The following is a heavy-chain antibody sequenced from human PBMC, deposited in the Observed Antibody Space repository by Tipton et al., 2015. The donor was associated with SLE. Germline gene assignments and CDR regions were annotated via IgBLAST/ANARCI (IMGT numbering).Heavy chain of an antibody. Sequence: SLRLSCTASGFTFGDYAMSWVRQAPGKGLEWVSYISSSSSYTNYADSVKGRFTISRDNAKNSLYLQMNSLRAEDTAVYYCARASLGGDYFDYWGQGTLVTVSS. D-gene: IGHD3-16*01. CDR1: GFTFGDYA. CDR2: ISSSSSYT. V-gene: IGHV3-11*05. CDR3: ARASLGGDYFDY. J-gene: IGHJ4*02.